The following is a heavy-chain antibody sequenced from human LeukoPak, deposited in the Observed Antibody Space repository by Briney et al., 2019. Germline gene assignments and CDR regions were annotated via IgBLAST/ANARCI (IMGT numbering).Heavy chain of an antibody. J-gene: IGHJ1*01. D-gene: IGHD6-19*01. V-gene: IGHV3-30*02. CDR3: AKVAYSSGWSPGYFQH. Sequence: GGSLRLSCAASGFIFSNYGMHWVRQAPGKGLEWVAFIPYDGSNKYYVDSVKGRFTISRDNSKNTLYLQMNSLRAEDTAVYYCAKVAYSSGWSPGYFQHWGQGTLVTVAS. CDR1: GFIFSNYG. CDR2: IPYDGSNK.